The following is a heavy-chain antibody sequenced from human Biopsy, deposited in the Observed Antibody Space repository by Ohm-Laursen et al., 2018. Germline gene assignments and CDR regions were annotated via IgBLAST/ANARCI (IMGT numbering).Heavy chain of an antibody. D-gene: IGHD2-15*01. V-gene: IGHV4-34*08. J-gene: IGHJ4*02. Sequence: SDTLSLTWEVYGKTFSDYYWSWIRQPPGKGLEWIGQINQSGRTNYNPSIKSRVNISADKSNNQFSLRLTSVTSADTAVYFCGNEVHGRDYWGLGALVTVSS. CDR2: INQSGRT. CDR3: GNEVHGRDY. CDR1: GKTFSDYY.